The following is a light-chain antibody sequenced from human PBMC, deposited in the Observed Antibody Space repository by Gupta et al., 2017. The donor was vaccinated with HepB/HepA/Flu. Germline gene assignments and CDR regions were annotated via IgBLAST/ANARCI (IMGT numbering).Light chain of an antibody. J-gene: IGLJ2*01. Sequence: QSALTQPRPVSGSPGQSVTISCTGTSSDVGGYNYVSWYQQHPGKAPKLMIYDVSKRPSGVPDRFSGSKSGNTASLTISGLQAEDDADYYCCSYAGSYTYVVFGGGTKLTVL. CDR2: DVS. CDR3: CSYAGSYTYVV. V-gene: IGLV2-11*01. CDR1: SSDVGGYNY.